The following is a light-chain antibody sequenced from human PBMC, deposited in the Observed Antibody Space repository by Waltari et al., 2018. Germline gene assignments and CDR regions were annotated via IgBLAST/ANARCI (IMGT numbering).Light chain of an antibody. J-gene: IGLJ2*01. CDR3: QAWDSNTVV. CDR1: KLGGKY. Sequence: SYELTQPPSVSVSPGQKASIPCPGDKLGGKYASWYQLRAGQSPILVISQHNQRPSGIPERFSGSYSGNTATLTISGTQTMDEADYYCQAWDSNTVVFGGGTKLSVL. CDR2: QHN. V-gene: IGLV3-1*01.